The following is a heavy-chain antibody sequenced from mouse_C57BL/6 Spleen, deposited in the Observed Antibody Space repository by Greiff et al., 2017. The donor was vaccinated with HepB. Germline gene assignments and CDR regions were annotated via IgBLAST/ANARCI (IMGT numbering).Heavy chain of an antibody. CDR1: GFTFSSYT. CDR2: ISGGGGNT. J-gene: IGHJ4*01. V-gene: IGHV5-9*01. D-gene: IGHD2-5*01. CDR3: ARSDYSNPMDY. Sequence: EVQRVESGGGLVKPGGSLKLSCAASGFTFSSYTMSWVRQTPEKRLEWVATISGGGGNTYYPDSVKGRFTISRDNAKNTLYLQMSSLRSEDTALYYCARSDYSNPMDYWGQGTSVTVSS.